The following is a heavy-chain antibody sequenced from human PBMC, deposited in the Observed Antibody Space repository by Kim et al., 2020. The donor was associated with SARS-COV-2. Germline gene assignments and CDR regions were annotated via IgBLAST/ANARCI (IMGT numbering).Heavy chain of an antibody. CDR2: IYYSGST. Sequence: SETLSLTCTVSGGSVSSGSYYWSWIRQPPGKGLEWIGYIYYSGSTNYNPSLKSRVTISVDTSKNQFSLKLSSVTAADTAVYYCARDSSVAVAGTSGFDYWGQGTLVTVSS. V-gene: IGHV4-61*01. D-gene: IGHD6-19*01. CDR3: ARDSSVAVAGTSGFDY. J-gene: IGHJ4*02. CDR1: GGSVSSGSYY.